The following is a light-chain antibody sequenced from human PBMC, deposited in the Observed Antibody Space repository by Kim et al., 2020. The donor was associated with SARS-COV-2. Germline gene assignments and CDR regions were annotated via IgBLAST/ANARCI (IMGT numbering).Light chain of an antibody. CDR3: QQYHDWPS. J-gene: IGKJ4*01. Sequence: SVSPGERATLSCGARQSGGNNIAWYQQKPGRAPRLLIYTASTRATGIPARFSGSGSGTEFTLTISSLQSEDFATYYCQQYHDWPSFGGGTTVEIK. V-gene: IGKV3-15*01. CDR2: TAS. CDR1: QSGGNN.